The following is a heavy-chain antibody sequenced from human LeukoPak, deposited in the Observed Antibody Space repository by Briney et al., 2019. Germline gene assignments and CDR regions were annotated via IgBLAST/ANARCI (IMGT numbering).Heavy chain of an antibody. D-gene: IGHD5-12*01. J-gene: IGHJ4*02. CDR2: IYYRGTT. CDR3: ARLPRYGGYDHFGY. V-gene: IGHV4-59*12. Sequence: SETLSLTCTVSGDTIDSYYWSWIRQPPGKGLEWIGYIYYRGTTSYNPFLKSRVTISVDTSKNQFSPKLNSVTAADTAVYYCARLPRYGGYDHFGYWGQGILVIVSS. CDR1: GDTIDSYY.